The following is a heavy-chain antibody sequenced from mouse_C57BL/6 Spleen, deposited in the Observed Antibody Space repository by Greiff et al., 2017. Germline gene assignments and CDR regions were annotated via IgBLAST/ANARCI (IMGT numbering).Heavy chain of an antibody. CDR3: ARGAYYSNYEVFFAY. V-gene: IGHV1-59*01. Sequence: QVQLKQPGAELVRPGTSVKLSCKASGYTFSSYWMHWVKQRPGQGLEWIGVIDPSDSYTNYNQKFKGKATLTVDTSSSTAYMQLSSLTSEDSAFYYCARGAYYSNYEVFFAYWGQGTLVTVSA. D-gene: IGHD2-5*01. CDR1: GYTFSSYW. CDR2: IDPSDSYT. J-gene: IGHJ3*01.